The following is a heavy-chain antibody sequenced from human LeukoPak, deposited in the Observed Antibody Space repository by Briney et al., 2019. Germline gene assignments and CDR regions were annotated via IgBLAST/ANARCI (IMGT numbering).Heavy chain of an antibody. Sequence: SETQSLTCAVYVGSFSGYYWSWIRQPPGNGLELIGEINHSGSTNYNSSLKSRVTISVDTSKNKFSLKLSSVTAADTAVYYCARGYYGSGSHCCHMDVWGKGTTITVS. CDR2: INHSGST. J-gene: IGHJ6*03. CDR1: VGSFSGYY. V-gene: IGHV4-34*01. CDR3: ARGYYGSGSHCCHMDV. D-gene: IGHD3-10*01.